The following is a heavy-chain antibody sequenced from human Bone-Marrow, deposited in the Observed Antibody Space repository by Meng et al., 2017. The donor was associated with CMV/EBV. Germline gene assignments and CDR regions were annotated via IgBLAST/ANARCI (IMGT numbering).Heavy chain of an antibody. CDR3: ARGGRGERDYYLEH. CDR2: ISCDSGDR. V-gene: IGHV1-18*01. CDR1: GFTFTNFG. Sequence: ASGKVAGKTLGFTFTNFGIGWVRLVRGQGLEWMGWISCDSGDRRYAQKFQGRLNLTTDKARRRAYMEMGGLTSDDTAFSYWARGGRGERDYYLEHWGQGTLVTVSS. J-gene: IGHJ4*02. D-gene: IGHD3-16*01.